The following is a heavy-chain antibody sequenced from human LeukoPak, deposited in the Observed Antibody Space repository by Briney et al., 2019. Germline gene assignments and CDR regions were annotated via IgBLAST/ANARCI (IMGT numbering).Heavy chain of an antibody. Sequence: GGSLRLSCVASGFTFSSYWMSWVRQAPGKGLEWVANIKQDGSEKYYVDSVKGRFTISRDNAKNSLYLQMNSLRAEDPAVYYCARGAWTFDYWGQGTLVSVSS. CDR3: ARGAWTFDY. CDR1: GFTFSSYW. J-gene: IGHJ4*02. V-gene: IGHV3-7*01. CDR2: IKQDGSEK. D-gene: IGHD3/OR15-3a*01.